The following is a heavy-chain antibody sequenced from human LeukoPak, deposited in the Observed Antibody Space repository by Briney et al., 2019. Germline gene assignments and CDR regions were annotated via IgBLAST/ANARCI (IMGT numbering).Heavy chain of an antibody. CDR3: ARPLSEGFDP. CDR2: ISSSSSYI. CDR1: GFTFSSYG. Sequence: PGGSLRLSCAASGFTFSSYGMNWVRQAPGKGLEWVSSISSSSSYIYYADSVKGRFTISRDNSKNSLYLQMNSLRAEDTAVYYCARPLSEGFDPWGQGTLVTVSS. J-gene: IGHJ5*02. V-gene: IGHV3-21*01. D-gene: IGHD3-16*02.